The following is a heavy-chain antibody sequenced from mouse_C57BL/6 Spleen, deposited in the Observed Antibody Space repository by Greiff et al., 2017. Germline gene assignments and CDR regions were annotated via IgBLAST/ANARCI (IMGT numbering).Heavy chain of an antibody. V-gene: IGHV3-6*01. D-gene: IGHD2-2*01. CDR1: GYSITSGYY. J-gene: IGHJ2*01. Sequence: EVKLQESGPGLVKPSQSLSLTCSVTGYSITSGYYWNWIRQFPGNKLEWMGYISYDGSNNYNPYLKNRIPLTRDTSKNQFFMKLNSVTTEDTATYYCARDGYDGYWGEGTTLTVSS. CDR2: ISYDGSN. CDR3: ARDGYDGY.